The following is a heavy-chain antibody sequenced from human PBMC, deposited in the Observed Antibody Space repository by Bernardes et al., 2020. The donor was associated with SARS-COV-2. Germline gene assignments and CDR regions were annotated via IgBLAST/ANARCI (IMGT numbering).Heavy chain of an antibody. CDR2: ISYDGSNK. CDR3: AGVVSPVSYYGMDV. Sequence: SLRLSCAASGFTFSSYGMHWVRQAPGKGLEWVAVISYDGSNKYYADSVKGRFTISRDNSKNTLYLQMNSLRAEDTAVYYCAGVVSPVSYYGMDVWGQGTTVTVSS. D-gene: IGHD3-10*01. V-gene: IGHV3-30*03. CDR1: GFTFSSYG. J-gene: IGHJ6*02.